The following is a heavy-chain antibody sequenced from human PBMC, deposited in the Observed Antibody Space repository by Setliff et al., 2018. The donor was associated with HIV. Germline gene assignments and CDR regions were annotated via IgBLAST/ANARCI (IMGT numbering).Heavy chain of an antibody. V-gene: IGHV4-59*05. J-gene: IGHJ4*02. CDR3: AGSYGSSWFAPFDY. D-gene: IGHD6-13*01. CDR2: LYSSGRT. CDR1: GGPFPAYY. Sequence: SETLSLTCAVYGGPFPAYYWSWIRQSPGKGLEWIGSLYSSGRTYYNSSLKSCVTISVDTSMNQFSLRLDSLTAADTAMYYCAGSYGSSWFAPFDYWGQGTLVTVSS.